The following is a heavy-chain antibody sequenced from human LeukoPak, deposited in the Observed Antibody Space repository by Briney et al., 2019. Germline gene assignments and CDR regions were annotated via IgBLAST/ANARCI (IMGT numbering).Heavy chain of an antibody. D-gene: IGHD4-23*01. CDR1: GGTFSSYA. J-gene: IGHJ4*02. CDR3: GVGYGGPFDY. V-gene: IGHV1-69*13. Sequence: EASVKVSCNASGGTFSSYAVSWVRQAPGQGLEWMGGIIPIFGTANYAQKFQGRVTITADESTSTAYMELSSLRSEDTAVYYCGVGYGGPFDYWGQGTLVTVSS. CDR2: IIPIFGTA.